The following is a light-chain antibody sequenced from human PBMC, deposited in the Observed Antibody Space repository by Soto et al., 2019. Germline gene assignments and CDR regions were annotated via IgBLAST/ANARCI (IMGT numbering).Light chain of an antibody. CDR3: QQYNDWPPIT. V-gene: IGKV3-15*01. J-gene: IGKJ5*01. Sequence: ETLMTQSPATLSVSPGERVTLSCRASQSVSLNVAWYQQKPGQAPRLLIYGASTRPIGIPDRFTGSGSGTEFTLSITDLQAEDFALYYCQQYNDWPPITFGQGTRLEIK. CDR1: QSVSLN. CDR2: GAS.